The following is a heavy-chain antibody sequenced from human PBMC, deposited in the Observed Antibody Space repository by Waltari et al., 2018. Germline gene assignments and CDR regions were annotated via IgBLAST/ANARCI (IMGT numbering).Heavy chain of an antibody. CDR3: ARGILGATANSYYHHGMDV. V-gene: IGHV4-31*03. Sequence: QVQLQESGPGLVKPSQTLSLTCTVSGDSIRSGGYYWTWIRQHPGKALEWVGIIHHSGSTPYNPSLKNRVTIESDTSKNEFSLRLTSMTAADTAVYYCARGILGATANSYYHHGMDVWGQGTAVTVSS. J-gene: IGHJ6*02. CDR2: IHHSGST. D-gene: IGHD3-3*01. CDR1: GDSIRSGGYY.